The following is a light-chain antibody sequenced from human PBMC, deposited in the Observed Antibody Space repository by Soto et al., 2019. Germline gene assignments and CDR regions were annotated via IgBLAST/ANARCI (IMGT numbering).Light chain of an antibody. CDR2: GVS. Sequence: EIVLTQSPGTLSLSPGERATLSCRASQSVSSIYLAWYQQKPGQAPRRLIYGVSSRATGIPARFSGSGSATYFTLTITRLEPEDFEVYYYQHYGSSPGTFGQGTKVEIK. V-gene: IGKV3-20*01. CDR3: QHYGSSPGT. CDR1: QSVSSIY. J-gene: IGKJ1*01.